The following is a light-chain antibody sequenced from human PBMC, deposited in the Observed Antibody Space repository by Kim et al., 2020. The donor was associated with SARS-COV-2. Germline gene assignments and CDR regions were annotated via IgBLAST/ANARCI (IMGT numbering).Light chain of an antibody. CDR3: QSYDSSLSGWV. J-gene: IGLJ3*02. CDR2: GNS. V-gene: IGLV1-40*01. Sequence: QAGTSSNTGGTTIIGAGYDVHGYRRLPGTAPKLLIYGNSMRPAGVPDRFAGSKSGTSASLAITGLQAEDEADYNCQSYDSSLSGWVFGGGTQLTVL. CDR1: TTIIGAGYD.